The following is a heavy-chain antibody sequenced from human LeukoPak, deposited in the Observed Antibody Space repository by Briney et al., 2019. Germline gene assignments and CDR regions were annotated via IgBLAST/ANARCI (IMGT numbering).Heavy chain of an antibody. D-gene: IGHD3-22*01. Sequence: SETLFLTCTVSGGSISSYYWSWIRQPPGRGVEWIGYIYYTGSTNYNPSLKSRVTISVDTSKNQFSLKLSSVTAADTAVYYCARDHYYDSSGYTFRHWGQGTLVTVSS. J-gene: IGHJ1*01. CDR2: IYYTGST. V-gene: IGHV4-59*01. CDR1: GGSISSYY. CDR3: ARDHYYDSSGYTFRH.